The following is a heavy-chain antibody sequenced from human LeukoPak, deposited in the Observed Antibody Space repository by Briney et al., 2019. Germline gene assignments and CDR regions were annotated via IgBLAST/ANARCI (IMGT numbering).Heavy chain of an antibody. D-gene: IGHD3-16*01. Sequence: GGSLRLSCAASGFTFSSYVMTWVRQAPGKGLECVSSITFSSSHIYYADSVKGRFTISRDNAKNSLYLQMNSLRAEDTAVYYCASGGYDYVWGSPPTDYWGQGTLVTVSS. V-gene: IGHV3-21*01. J-gene: IGHJ4*02. CDR1: GFTFSSYV. CDR3: ASGGYDYVWGSPPTDY. CDR2: ITFSSSHI.